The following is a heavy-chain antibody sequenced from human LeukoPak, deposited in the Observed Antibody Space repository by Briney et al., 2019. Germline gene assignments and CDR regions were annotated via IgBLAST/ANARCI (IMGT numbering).Heavy chain of an antibody. CDR2: ISYDGSNK. CDR3: ASAAGRYQLLYEGAFDI. Sequence: PGGSLRLSCAASGFTFSSYAMQWVRQAPGKGRGWVAVISYDGSNKYYADSVKGRFTISRDNSKNTLYLQMNSLRAEDTAVYYCASAAGRYQLLYEGAFDIWGQGTMVTVSS. D-gene: IGHD2-2*02. J-gene: IGHJ3*02. CDR1: GFTFSSYA. V-gene: IGHV3-30-3*01.